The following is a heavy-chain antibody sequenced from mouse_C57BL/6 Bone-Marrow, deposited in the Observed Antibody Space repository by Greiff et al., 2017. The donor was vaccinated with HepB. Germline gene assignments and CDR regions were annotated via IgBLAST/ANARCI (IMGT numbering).Heavy chain of an antibody. Sequence: EVQLQQSGPELVKPGASVKISCKASGYSFTGYYMNWVKQSPEKSLEWIGEINPSTGGTTYNQKFKAKATLTVDKSSSTAYMQLKSLTSEDSAVYYCARKMVTTLYWYFDVWGTGTTVTVSS. CDR2: INPSTGGT. J-gene: IGHJ1*03. CDR1: GYSFTGYY. CDR3: ARKMVTTLYWYFDV. D-gene: IGHD2-3*01. V-gene: IGHV1-42*01.